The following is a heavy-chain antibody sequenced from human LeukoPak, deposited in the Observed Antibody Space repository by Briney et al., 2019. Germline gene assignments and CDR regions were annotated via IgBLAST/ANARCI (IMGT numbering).Heavy chain of an antibody. V-gene: IGHV1-3*01. CDR3: ARYDYYDSRNFDY. D-gene: IGHD3-22*01. Sequence: GASVKVSCKASGYMFTSYDINWVRQAPGQRLEWMGWINAGNGNTKYSQKFQGRVTITRDTSASTAYMELSSLRSEDTAVYYCARYDYYDSRNFDYWGQGTLVTVSS. CDR1: GYMFTSYD. CDR2: INAGNGNT. J-gene: IGHJ4*02.